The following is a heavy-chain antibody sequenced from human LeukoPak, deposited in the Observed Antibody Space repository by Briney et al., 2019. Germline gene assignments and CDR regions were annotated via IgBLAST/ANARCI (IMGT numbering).Heavy chain of an antibody. J-gene: IGHJ4*02. V-gene: IGHV3-74*01. CDR3: ARAFGGSYYDGIDY. Sequence: GGSLRLSCAASGFTFSDYRMHWVRQAPGKGLVWVSRINSDGSSTNYADPVRGRFTISRDTAKNTLYLQMNSLRAEDTAVYYCARAFGGSYYDGIDYWGQGTLVTVSS. D-gene: IGHD1-26*01. CDR1: GFTFSDYR. CDR2: INSDGSST.